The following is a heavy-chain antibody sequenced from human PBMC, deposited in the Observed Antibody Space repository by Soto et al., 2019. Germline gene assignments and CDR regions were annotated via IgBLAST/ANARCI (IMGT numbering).Heavy chain of an antibody. J-gene: IGHJ3*02. V-gene: IGHV1-69*13. CDR3: ARESQRMIIFGAGGAVDI. CDR1: GGSFSNDA. CDR2: LIPIFHTP. D-gene: IGHD3-3*01. Sequence: GASVKVSCKASGGSFSNDAFIWVRQAPGQGLEWLGGLIPIFHTPNYAQKFRGRLTITADESTSTAYMELSSLGSEDTAVYYCARESQRMIIFGAGGAVDIWGPGTMVTVSS.